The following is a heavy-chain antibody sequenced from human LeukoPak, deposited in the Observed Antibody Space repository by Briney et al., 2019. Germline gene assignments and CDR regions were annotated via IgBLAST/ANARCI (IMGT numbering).Heavy chain of an antibody. J-gene: IGHJ4*02. V-gene: IGHV4-31*03. CDR3: ARATNYYDSSGYYYDGLMYFDY. CDR1: GGSVSSGTYY. CDR2: IFYSGNT. Sequence: KPSETLSLTCTVSGGSVSSGTYYWGWIRQHPGKGLEWIGYIFYSGNTYYNPSLKSRVTISLDTSKNQFSLKLSSVTAADTAVYYCARATNYYDSSGYYYDGLMYFDYWGQGTLVTVSS. D-gene: IGHD3-22*01.